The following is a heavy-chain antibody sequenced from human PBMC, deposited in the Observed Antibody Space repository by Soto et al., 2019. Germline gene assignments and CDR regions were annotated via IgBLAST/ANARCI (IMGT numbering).Heavy chain of an antibody. Sequence: PSETLSLTCAVSGYSISSGYYWGWIRQPPGKGLEWIGSIYHSGSTYYNPSLKSRVTISVDTSKNQFSLKLSSVTAADTAVYYCARGGLAVPYYFDYWGQGTLVTVSS. D-gene: IGHD6-6*01. V-gene: IGHV4-38-2*01. CDR2: IYHSGST. CDR3: ARGGLAVPYYFDY. CDR1: GYSISSGYY. J-gene: IGHJ4*02.